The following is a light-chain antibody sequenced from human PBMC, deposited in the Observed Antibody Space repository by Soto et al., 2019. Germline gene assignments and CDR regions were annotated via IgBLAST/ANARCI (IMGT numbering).Light chain of an antibody. CDR3: CSYAGYSTYV. Sequence: QSALTQPRSVSGSPGQSVSISCTGTSNDVGGYTSVSWYQQHPGKAPKLIISAVSKRPSGVPDRFSGSKSGNTASLTISGLQAEDEGDYYCCSYAGYSTYVFGTGTKVTVL. CDR2: AVS. V-gene: IGLV2-11*01. CDR1: SNDVGGYTS. J-gene: IGLJ1*01.